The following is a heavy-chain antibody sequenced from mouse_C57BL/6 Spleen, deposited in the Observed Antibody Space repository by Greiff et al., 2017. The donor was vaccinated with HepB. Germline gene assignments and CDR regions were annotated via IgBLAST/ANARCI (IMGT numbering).Heavy chain of an antibody. V-gene: IGHV1-82*01. J-gene: IGHJ1*03. CDR2: IYPGDGDT. CDR1: GYAFSSSW. D-gene: IGHD2-1*01. CDR3: ARSGIYYGNYGYFDV. Sequence: VQLQQSGPELVKPGASVKISCKASGYAFSSSWMNWVKQRPGKGLEWIGRIYPGDGDTNYNGKFKGKATLTADKSSSTAYMQLSSLTSEDSAVYFCARSGIYYGNYGYFDVWGKGTTVTVSS.